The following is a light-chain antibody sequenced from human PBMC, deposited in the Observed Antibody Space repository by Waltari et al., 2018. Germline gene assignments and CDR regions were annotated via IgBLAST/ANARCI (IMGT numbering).Light chain of an antibody. CDR3: QQRSNWPLT. Sequence: EIVLTQSPATLSLSPGERATLSCRASQSVSSYLAWYQQKPGQTPRLLIYDASNRATGIPARFSGSGSGTDFTLTISSLGPEDFAVYYCQQRSNWPLTLGGGTKVDIK. J-gene: IGKJ4*01. CDR2: DAS. V-gene: IGKV3-11*01. CDR1: QSVSSY.